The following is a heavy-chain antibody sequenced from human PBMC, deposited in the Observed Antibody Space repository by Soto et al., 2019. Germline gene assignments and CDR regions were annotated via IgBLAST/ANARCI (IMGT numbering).Heavy chain of an antibody. J-gene: IGHJ5*02. D-gene: IGHD3-3*01. CDR2: VSGSGASV. CDR1: GFIFSSHA. V-gene: IGHV3-23*01. Sequence: EVQLLESGGGFVKPGGSLRLSCEGSGFIFSSHAMSWVRQAPGKGLEWVSSVSGSGASVHLPDFLKGRFSSSRDNSKNTVYLELNNLRVDDTAVYYCAKDLPLWSGYSFSENHWSQGTLVTVSS. CDR3: AKDLPLWSGYSFSENH.